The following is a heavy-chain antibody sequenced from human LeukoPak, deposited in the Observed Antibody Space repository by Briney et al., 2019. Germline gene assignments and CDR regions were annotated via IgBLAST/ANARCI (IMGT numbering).Heavy chain of an antibody. V-gene: IGHV4-61*02. J-gene: IGHJ4*02. Sequence: PSETLSLTCTVSGGSISGRSYYWHWIRQPAGKGLEWIGRIYISGTTNYNPSLKSRVTISADTSKYQFSLRLSSVTAADTAVYYCARTMYYYESSGYRDYFDSWGQGTLVTVSS. CDR2: IYISGTT. CDR1: GGSISGRSYY. D-gene: IGHD3-22*01. CDR3: ARTMYYYESSGYRDYFDS.